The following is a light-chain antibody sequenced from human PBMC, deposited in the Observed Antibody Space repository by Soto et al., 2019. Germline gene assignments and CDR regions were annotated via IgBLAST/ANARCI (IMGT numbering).Light chain of an antibody. CDR2: GAS. J-gene: IGKJ4*01. CDR1: QSVSSD. CDR3: QQYNNWPPLT. Sequence: EIVMTQSPATLSVSPGERATRSCSASQSVSSDLAWYQQKPGQAPRLLIYGASTRATGIPDRFSGIGSGTEFTLTISSRQSEDFAVYYCQQYNNWPPLTFGGGTKVEIK. V-gene: IGKV3-15*01.